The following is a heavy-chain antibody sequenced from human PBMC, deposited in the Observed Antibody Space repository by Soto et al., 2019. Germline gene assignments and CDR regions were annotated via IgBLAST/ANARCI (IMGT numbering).Heavy chain of an antibody. CDR3: ARDHWNDEDVVGDYNYGMDV. CDR1: GYTFTSYG. Sequence: QVQLVQSGAEVKKPGASVKVSCKASGYTFTSYGISWVRQAPGQGLEWMGWISAYNGNTNYAQKLQGRVTMTTDTSTSTAYMELRSLRSDDTAVYYCARDHWNDEDVVGDYNYGMDVWGQGTTVTVSS. J-gene: IGHJ6*02. CDR2: ISAYNGNT. D-gene: IGHD1-1*01. V-gene: IGHV1-18*01.